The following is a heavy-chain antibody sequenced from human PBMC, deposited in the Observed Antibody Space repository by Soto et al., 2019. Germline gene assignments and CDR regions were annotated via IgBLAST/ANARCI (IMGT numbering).Heavy chain of an antibody. CDR3: ARSGHNSGFFYYDY. D-gene: IGHD3-22*01. Sequence: QITLKESGPTLVKVTQTVTLTCTFSGFSLSSTGVGVGWIRQPPGKALEGLALINWNDDKRYNPSLKSRLTISKDTSKNQVVLTMTNMDPVDTAAYYCARSGHNSGFFYYDYWGQGTLVTVSS. CDR2: INWNDDK. CDR1: GFSLSSTGVG. V-gene: IGHV2-5*01. J-gene: IGHJ4*02.